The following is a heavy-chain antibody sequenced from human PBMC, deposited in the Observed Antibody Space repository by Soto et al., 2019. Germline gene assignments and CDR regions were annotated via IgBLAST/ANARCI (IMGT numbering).Heavy chain of an antibody. D-gene: IGHD5-18*01. Sequence: ASVKVSCKASGYTFTSYAMHWVRQAPGQRLEWMGWINAGNGNTKYSQKFQGRVTITRDTSASTAYMELSSLRSEDTAVYYCAKAIPVAMAPFDYWGQGTLVTVSS. V-gene: IGHV1-3*01. CDR1: GYTFTSYA. J-gene: IGHJ4*02. CDR2: INAGNGNT. CDR3: AKAIPVAMAPFDY.